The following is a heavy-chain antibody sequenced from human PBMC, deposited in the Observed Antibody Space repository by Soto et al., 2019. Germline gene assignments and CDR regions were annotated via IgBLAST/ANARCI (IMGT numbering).Heavy chain of an antibody. CDR1: GVTFSSYA. Sequence: EVQLLESGGGLVQPGGSLRLSCAASGVTFSSYAMSWVHQAPGKGLEWVSAISGSGGSTYYADSVKGRFTISRDNSKNTLYLQMNSLRAEDTAVYYCAKDWNDYRIFDYWGQGTLVTVSS. CDR3: AKDWNDYRIFDY. CDR2: ISGSGGST. D-gene: IGHD1-1*01. J-gene: IGHJ4*02. V-gene: IGHV3-23*01.